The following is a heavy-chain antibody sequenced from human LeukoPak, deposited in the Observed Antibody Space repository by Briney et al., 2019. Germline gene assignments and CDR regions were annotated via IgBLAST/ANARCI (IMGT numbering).Heavy chain of an antibody. V-gene: IGHV3-23*01. CDR2: ISGSGGST. CDR3: AKDLGDYSGTYYNSFDP. D-gene: IGHD1-26*01. J-gene: IGHJ5*02. Sequence: GGTLRLSCAASGFTFSSYDMTWVRQAPGKGLEWVSDISGSGGSTYYADSVMGRFTISRDNSRNMLYLQMNTLIAEDTSVYYCAKDLGDYSGTYYNSFDPWGQGTLVTVSS. CDR1: GFTFSSYD.